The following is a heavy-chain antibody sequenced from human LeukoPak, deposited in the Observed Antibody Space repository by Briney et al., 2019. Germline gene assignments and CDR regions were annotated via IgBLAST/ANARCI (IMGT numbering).Heavy chain of an antibody. CDR1: GFTFSSYA. V-gene: IGHV3-23*01. J-gene: IGHJ5*02. Sequence: GGSLRLSCAASGFTFSSYAMSWVRQAPGKGLEWVSAISGSGGSTYYVDSVKGRFTISRDNSKNTLYLQMNSLRAEDTAVYYCAKTGFDYGDYDHWFDPWGQGTLVTVSS. CDR2: ISGSGGST. D-gene: IGHD4-17*01. CDR3: AKTGFDYGDYDHWFDP.